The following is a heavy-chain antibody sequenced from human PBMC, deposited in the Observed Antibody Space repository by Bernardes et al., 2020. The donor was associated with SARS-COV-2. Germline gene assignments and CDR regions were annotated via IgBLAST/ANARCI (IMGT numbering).Heavy chain of an antibody. J-gene: IGHJ6*02. Sequence: GGSLRLSCAASGFTFTNYAMTWVRKAPGKGLEWVSSISATGGRTYYADSVQGRFTVSRDYSTNTPYLQMDSLRAEDTAIYYCAKEAYIGYLETYYFYYGMDVWGQGTTVTVSS. CDR2: ISATGGRT. CDR3: AKEAYIGYLETYYFYYGMDV. V-gene: IGHV3-23*01. D-gene: IGHD5-12*01. CDR1: GFTFTNYA.